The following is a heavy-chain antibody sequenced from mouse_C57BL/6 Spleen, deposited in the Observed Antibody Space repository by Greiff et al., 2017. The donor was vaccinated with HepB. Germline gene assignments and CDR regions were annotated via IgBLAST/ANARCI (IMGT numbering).Heavy chain of an antibody. CDR2: ISYDGSN. V-gene: IGHV3-6*01. J-gene: IGHJ2*01. CDR1: GYSITSGYY. D-gene: IGHD2-1*01. CDR3: ARDHGNYYFDY. Sequence: EVKLVESGPGLVKPSQSLSLTCSVTGYSITSGYYWNWIRQFPGNKLEWMGYISYDGSNNYNPSLKNRISITRDTSKNQFFLKLNSVTTEDTATYYCARDHGNYYFDYWGQGTTLTVSS.